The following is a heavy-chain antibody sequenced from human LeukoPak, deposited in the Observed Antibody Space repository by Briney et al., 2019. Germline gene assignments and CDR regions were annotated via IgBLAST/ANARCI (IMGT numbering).Heavy chain of an antibody. V-gene: IGHV3-20*04. J-gene: IGHJ4*02. Sequence: GGSLRLSCAASGLTVADYGMSWVLQAPRKGLEWVSGIDWSGESTSYADSVKGRFTISRDNSENTLYLHMNNLRAEDTALYYCARDFSASWYSLGFWGRGTLVTVSS. CDR1: GLTVADYG. D-gene: IGHD6-13*01. CDR3: ARDFSASWYSLGF. CDR2: IDWSGEST.